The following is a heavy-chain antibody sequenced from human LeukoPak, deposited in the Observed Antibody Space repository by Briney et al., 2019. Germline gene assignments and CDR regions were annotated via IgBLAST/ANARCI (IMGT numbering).Heavy chain of an antibody. D-gene: IGHD4-17*01. CDR3: AIDVTARCFDP. J-gene: IGHJ5*02. CDR2: ISYDGSNN. V-gene: IGHV3-30*03. Sequence: SLILSCAASGFTFSSYGMQWVRQAPGKGLEWVAVISYDGSNNYYADSVKGRFTISRDNSKNTLYLQMNSLRAADTAVYYCAIDVTARCFDPWGQGTQVTVSS. CDR1: GFTFSSYG.